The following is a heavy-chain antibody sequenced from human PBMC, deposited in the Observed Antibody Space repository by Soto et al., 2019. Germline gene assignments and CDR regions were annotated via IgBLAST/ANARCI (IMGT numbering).Heavy chain of an antibody. V-gene: IGHV1-24*01. J-gene: IGHJ3*02. D-gene: IGHD6-6*01. CDR3: ATVGSIAARWAFDI. Sequence: ASVKVSCKVSGYTLTELSMHWVRQAPGKGLEWMGGFDPEDGETIYAQKFQGRVTMTEDTSTDTAYMELSSLRSEDTAVYYCATVGSIAARWAFDIWGQGTTVTVSS. CDR2: FDPEDGET. CDR1: GYTLTELS.